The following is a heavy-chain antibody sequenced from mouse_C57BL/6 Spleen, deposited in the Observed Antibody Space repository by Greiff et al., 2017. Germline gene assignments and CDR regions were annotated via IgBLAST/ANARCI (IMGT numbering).Heavy chain of an antibody. Sequence: QVQLQQSGAELARPGASVKLSCKASGYTFTSYGISWVKQRTGQGLEWIGEIYPRSGNTYYNEKFKGKATLTADKSSSTAYMELRSLTSEDSAVYFCARVTITTVVARGFDYWGQGTTLTVSS. CDR2: IYPRSGNT. J-gene: IGHJ2*01. V-gene: IGHV1-81*01. CDR3: ARVTITTVVARGFDY. CDR1: GYTFTSYG. D-gene: IGHD1-1*01.